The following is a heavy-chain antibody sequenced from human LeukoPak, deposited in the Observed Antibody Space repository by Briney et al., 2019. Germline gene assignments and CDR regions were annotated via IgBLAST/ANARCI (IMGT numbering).Heavy chain of an antibody. CDR3: ARVHITMVRGVSGWFDP. D-gene: IGHD3-10*01. Sequence: PSETLSLTCTVSGGSVSSNIYYWSWIRQPPGKGLEWTGYIYYSGSTNYNPSLKSRVTISVDTSKNQFSLKLTSVTAADTAVYYCARVHITMVRGVSGWFDPWGQGTLVTVSS. CDR1: GGSVSSNIYY. V-gene: IGHV4-61*01. J-gene: IGHJ5*02. CDR2: IYYSGST.